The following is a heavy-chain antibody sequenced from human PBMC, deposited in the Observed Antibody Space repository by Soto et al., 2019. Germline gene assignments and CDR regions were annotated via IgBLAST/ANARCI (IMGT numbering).Heavy chain of an antibody. CDR3: AIFFFQAEDGIRDL. V-gene: IGHV3-23*01. CDR2: ISAGGGRS. D-gene: IGHD2-21*01. J-gene: IGHJ2*01. Sequence: WVREAPGKGLECISCISAGGGRSYYADSVQGRFTISRDSSKNTLDLQMNSLRAEDTDRYSCAIFFFQAEDGIRDL.